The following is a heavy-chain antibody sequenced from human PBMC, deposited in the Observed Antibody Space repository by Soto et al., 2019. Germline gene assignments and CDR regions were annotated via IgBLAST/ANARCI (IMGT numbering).Heavy chain of an antibody. CDR1: GFTFSSYA. CDR3: TTDSYSTIIIVRFDY. J-gene: IGHJ4*01. V-gene: IGHV3-23*01. CDR2: ISGSGGST. Sequence: GGSLRLSCAASGFTFSSYAMSWVRQAPGKGLEWVSAISGSGGSTYYADSVKGRFTISRDNSKNTLYPQMNSLKIEDTAVYYCTTDSYSTIIIVRFDYWGHGTLVTVSS. D-gene: IGHD3-22*01.